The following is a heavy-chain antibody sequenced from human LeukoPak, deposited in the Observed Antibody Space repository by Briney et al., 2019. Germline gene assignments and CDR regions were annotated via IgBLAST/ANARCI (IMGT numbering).Heavy chain of an antibody. V-gene: IGHV3-23*01. J-gene: IGHJ4*02. D-gene: IGHD4-17*01. Sequence: GGSLRLSCAASGFTFSSFAMSWVRQAPGKGLEWVSGISGSGGSTYYADSVKGRFTISRDNSKNTLYLQMNGLRAEDTAIYYCARRCGSTFFDYWGQGTLVTVSS. CDR1: GFTFSSFA. CDR2: ISGSGGST. CDR3: ARRCGSTFFDY.